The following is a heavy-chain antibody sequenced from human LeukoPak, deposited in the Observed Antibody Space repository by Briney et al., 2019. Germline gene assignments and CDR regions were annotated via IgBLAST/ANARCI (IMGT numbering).Heavy chain of an antibody. Sequence: ASVKVSCKASGYTFTSYGISWVRQAPGQGLEWMGWISAYNGNTNYAQKLQGRVTMTTDTSTSTAYMELSRLRSDDTAVYYCASITPHPLVGATRAGPDIWGQGTMVTVSS. CDR1: GYTFTSYG. V-gene: IGHV1-18*01. CDR2: ISAYNGNT. J-gene: IGHJ3*02. CDR3: ASITPHPLVGATRAGPDI. D-gene: IGHD1-26*01.